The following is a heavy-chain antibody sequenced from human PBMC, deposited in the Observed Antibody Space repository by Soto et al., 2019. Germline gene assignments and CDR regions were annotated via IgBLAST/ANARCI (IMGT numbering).Heavy chain of an antibody. Sequence: SETLSLTCTVSGGSLSSGPYSWGWIRQPPEKGLVWIGTFSYSGSTYYNPSLESRVTISVDTSKNQFSLKVSSVTAADTAMYYCARLGGYCSTTTCYGYYAMDVWGQGTTVTVSS. J-gene: IGHJ6*02. D-gene: IGHD2-2*01. V-gene: IGHV4-39*01. CDR3: ARLGGYCSTTTCYGYYAMDV. CDR2: FSYSGST. CDR1: GGSLSSGPYS.